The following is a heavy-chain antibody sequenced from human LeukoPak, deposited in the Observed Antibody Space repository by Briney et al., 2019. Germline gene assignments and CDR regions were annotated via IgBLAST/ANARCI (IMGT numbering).Heavy chain of an antibody. V-gene: IGHV1-69*13. CDR3: ARDPWERMTNSTYSSGRDA. Sequence: SVKVSCKASGGTFSSYAISWVRQAPGQGLEWMGGIIPIFGTANYAQKFQGRVTITADESTSTAYMELSSLRSEDTAVYYCARDPWERMTNSTYSSGRDAWGKGTTVTVSS. D-gene: IGHD1-26*01. CDR2: IIPIFGTA. CDR1: GGTFSSYA. J-gene: IGHJ6*04.